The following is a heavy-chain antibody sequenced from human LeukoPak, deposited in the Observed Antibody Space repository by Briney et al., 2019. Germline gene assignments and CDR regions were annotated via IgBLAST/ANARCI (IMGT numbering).Heavy chain of an antibody. CDR2: IYTSGST. D-gene: IGHD4-11*01. Sequence: SQTLSVTCTVSGGSISSRSYYWSWIRQPAGKGLEWIGRIYTSGSTNYNPSLKSRVTISVDTSKNQFSLKLSSVTAADTAVYYCARGLITVDGMDVWGQGTTVTDSS. CDR3: ARGLITVDGMDV. CDR1: GGSISSRSYY. J-gene: IGHJ6*02. V-gene: IGHV4-61*02.